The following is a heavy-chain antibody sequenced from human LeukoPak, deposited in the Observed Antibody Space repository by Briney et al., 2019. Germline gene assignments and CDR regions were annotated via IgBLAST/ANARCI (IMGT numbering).Heavy chain of an antibody. J-gene: IGHJ4*02. V-gene: IGHV1-18*01. Sequence: ASVKVSCKASDYTFTSFGISWVRQAPGQGLEWMGWISGYNDNPKYAQKFQGRVTMTTDTSTSTAYMELRSLTSDDTAVYYCARVRYQLLEYFDYWGQGTLVTVSS. CDR3: ARVRYQLLEYFDY. D-gene: IGHD2-2*01. CDR1: DYTFTSFG. CDR2: ISGYNDNP.